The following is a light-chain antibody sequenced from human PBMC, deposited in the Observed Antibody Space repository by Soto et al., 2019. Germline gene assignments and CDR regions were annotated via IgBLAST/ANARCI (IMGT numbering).Light chain of an antibody. J-gene: IGLJ2*01. V-gene: IGLV3-21*02. Sequence: SYELTQPPSVSVAPGQTASITCGGDNIGSKSVHWYQQKPGQAPVLVVYDDTDRPSGSPERFSDSNSGNTATLTIRRVEAGDEAAYYCQVWETSTNHLVFGGGTQLTVL. CDR1: NIGSKS. CDR2: DDT. CDR3: QVWETSTNHLV.